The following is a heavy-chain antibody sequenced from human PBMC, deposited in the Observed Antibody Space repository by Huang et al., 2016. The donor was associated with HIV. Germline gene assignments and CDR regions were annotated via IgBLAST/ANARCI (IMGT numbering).Heavy chain of an antibody. Sequence: QVQLVQSGSELKEPGASVKVSCKASEYNFTHVLNWVRQAPGQGLDWMGWINTHTGTPTNAQGITGRVGFSFDTSGDTAYLHITNLRADDTAVYYCAISGTYSGDFDIWGQGTLVSVS. J-gene: IGHJ3*02. CDR2: INTHTGTP. CDR1: EYNFTHV. CDR3: AISGTYSGDFDI. V-gene: IGHV7-4-1*02. D-gene: IGHD1-26*01.